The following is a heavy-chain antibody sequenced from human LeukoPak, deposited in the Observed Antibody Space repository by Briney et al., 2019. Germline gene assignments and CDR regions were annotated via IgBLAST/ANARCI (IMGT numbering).Heavy chain of an antibody. CDR1: GFTFSSYS. D-gene: IGHD6-19*01. Sequence: GGSLRLSCAASGFTFSSYSMNWVRQAPGKGLEWVSYISSSSSYIYYADSVKGRFIISRDNAKNSLYLQMNSLRAEDTAVYYCAREDEQLRWFDPWGQGTLVTASS. CDR3: AREDEQLRWFDP. V-gene: IGHV3-21*01. CDR2: ISSSSSYI. J-gene: IGHJ5*02.